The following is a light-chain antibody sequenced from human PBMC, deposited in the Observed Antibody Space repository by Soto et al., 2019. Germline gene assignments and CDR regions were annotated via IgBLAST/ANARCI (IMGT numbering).Light chain of an antibody. CDR1: SSDVGGYNY. Sequence: QSALTQPPSASGSPGQSVAISCTGTSSDVGGYNYVSWYQQHPGKAPKLMIYEVNKRPSGVPDRFSGSKSGNTASLNVSGLQAEDEADYYCGGWDDRLSGPVFGGGTKLTVL. CDR3: GGWDDRLSGPV. CDR2: EVN. V-gene: IGLV2-8*01. J-gene: IGLJ2*01.